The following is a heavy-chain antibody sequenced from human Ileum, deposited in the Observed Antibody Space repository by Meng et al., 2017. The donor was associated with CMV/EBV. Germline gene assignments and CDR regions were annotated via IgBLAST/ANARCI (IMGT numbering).Heavy chain of an antibody. CDR2: IYWDDDK. V-gene: IGHV2-5*02. J-gene: IGHJ4*02. Sequence: TLKESCPTLVKTTHTLPLTRNVSGFLLTRSGMVVGWIRHPPGKALELLALIYWDDDKRYSPSLNNRLTITKDASKNQVVLSMTSMGPVDTATYYCAQTGPVRDYFQSWGQGTLVTVSS. CDR3: AQTGPVRDYFQS. CDR1: GFLLTRSGMV. D-gene: IGHD1-1*01.